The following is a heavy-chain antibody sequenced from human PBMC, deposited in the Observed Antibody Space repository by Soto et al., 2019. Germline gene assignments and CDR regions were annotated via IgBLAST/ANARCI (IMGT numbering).Heavy chain of an antibody. D-gene: IGHD3-10*01. CDR3: ARQAYYGSGTYYSDS. J-gene: IGHJ4*02. V-gene: IGHV5-51*01. Sequence: GESLKISCETSGYNFISFWIAWVRQMPGKGLEWMGLIYPGDSDTTYSPAFQGQVTISVDRSTKTAYLQWSSLKASDTAMYYCARQAYYGSGTYYSDSWGQGTLVTVSS. CDR2: IYPGDSDT. CDR1: GYNFISFW.